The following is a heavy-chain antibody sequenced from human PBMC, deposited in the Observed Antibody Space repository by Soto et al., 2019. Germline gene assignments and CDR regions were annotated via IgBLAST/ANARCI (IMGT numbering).Heavy chain of an antibody. CDR2: INHSGST. D-gene: IGHD3-22*01. CDR3: ASPGPHDSSGYYYDY. J-gene: IGHJ4*02. V-gene: IGHV4-34*01. Sequence: QVQLQQWGAGLLKPSETLSLTCAVYGGSFSGYYWSWIRQPPGKGLEWIGEINHSGSTNYNPSLKSRVTISVDTSKTQFSLKLSSVTAADTAVYYCASPGPHDSSGYYYDYWGQGTLVTVSS. CDR1: GGSFSGYY.